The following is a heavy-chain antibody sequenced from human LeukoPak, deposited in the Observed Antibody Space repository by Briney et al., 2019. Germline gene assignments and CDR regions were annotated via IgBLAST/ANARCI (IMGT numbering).Heavy chain of an antibody. Sequence: PSETLSLTCTVSGGSITNYYWTWIRQPPGKGLEWIGYIHYSGSTNYNPSLKSRVTISVDTSKNHFSLKLSSVTAADTAVYYCARGLRENTAMVEYYYHYYAMDVWGQGTTVAVSS. CDR2: IHYSGST. CDR1: GGSITNYY. D-gene: IGHD5-18*01. J-gene: IGHJ6*02. V-gene: IGHV4-59*12. CDR3: ARGLRENTAMVEYYYHYYAMDV.